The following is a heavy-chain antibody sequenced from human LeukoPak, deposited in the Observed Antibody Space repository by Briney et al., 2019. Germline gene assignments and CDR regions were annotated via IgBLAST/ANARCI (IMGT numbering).Heavy chain of an antibody. CDR3: ARTYDSSGYYPDY. Sequence: GGSLRLSCAASGFTFSSYIMNWVRQAPGKGLEWVSSISSSSSYIYYADSVKGRFTISRDNAKNSLYLQMNSLRAEDTAVYYCARTYDSSGYYPDYWGQGTLVTVSS. V-gene: IGHV3-21*01. J-gene: IGHJ4*02. D-gene: IGHD3-22*01. CDR2: ISSSSSYI. CDR1: GFTFSSYI.